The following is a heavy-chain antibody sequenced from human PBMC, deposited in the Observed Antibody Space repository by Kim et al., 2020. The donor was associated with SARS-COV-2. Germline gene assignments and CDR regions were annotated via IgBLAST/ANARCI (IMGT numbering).Heavy chain of an antibody. J-gene: IGHJ4*02. CDR2: INTKTGNP. Sequence: ASVKVSCKASGYTFSSYSVNWVRQAPGQGLEWMGWINTKTGNPTYAQGFTGRFVFSLDTSVSTAYLQISSLKAEDTAMYYCARADSSGYYVYFDYWGQGALVTVSS. D-gene: IGHD3-22*01. CDR3: ARADSSGYYVYFDY. V-gene: IGHV7-4-1*02. CDR1: GYTFSSYS.